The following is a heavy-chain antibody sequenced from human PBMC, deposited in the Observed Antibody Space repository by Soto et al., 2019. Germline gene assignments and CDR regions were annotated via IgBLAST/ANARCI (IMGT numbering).Heavy chain of an antibody. CDR1: GFTFSSYG. CDR3: ASEYCSGGSCYYYGMDV. V-gene: IGHV3-33*01. CDR2: IWFDGTNK. Sequence: QVQLVESGGGVVQPGRSLRLSCAASGFTFSSYGMHWVRQAPGKGLEWVALIWFDGTNKYYADSVKGRFTISRDNSKNTLYPKMNSLRAEDTAVYYCASEYCSGGSCYYYGMDVWGQGTTVSVSS. D-gene: IGHD2-15*01. J-gene: IGHJ6*02.